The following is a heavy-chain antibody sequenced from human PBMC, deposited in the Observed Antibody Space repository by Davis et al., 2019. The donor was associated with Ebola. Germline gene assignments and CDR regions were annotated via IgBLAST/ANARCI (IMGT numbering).Heavy chain of an antibody. Sequence: GGSLRLSCAASGFTFSSYAMHWVRQAPGKGLEWVAVISYDGSNEYYADSVKGRFTISRDNSKNTLYLQMNSLRAEDTAVYFCARTYYFDSSGYRNAFDIWGQGTMVTVSP. CDR2: ISYDGSNE. J-gene: IGHJ3*02. V-gene: IGHV3-30-3*01. D-gene: IGHD3-22*01. CDR3: ARTYYFDSSGYRNAFDI. CDR1: GFTFSSYA.